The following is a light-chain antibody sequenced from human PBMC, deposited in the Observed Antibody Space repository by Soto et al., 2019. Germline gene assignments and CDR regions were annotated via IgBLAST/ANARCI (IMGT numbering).Light chain of an antibody. J-gene: IGKJ3*01. CDR1: QSVLYSPNNKNY. Sequence: DIVMTQSPDSLAVALGERATINCKSSQSVLYSPNNKNYLAWYQKKPGQPPKLIIYWASTRESGVPDRFSGSGSGTDFTLPISSLQAEDVAVYYCQQYYSTPFTFGPGTKVDIK. CDR2: WAS. V-gene: IGKV4-1*01. CDR3: QQYYSTPFT.